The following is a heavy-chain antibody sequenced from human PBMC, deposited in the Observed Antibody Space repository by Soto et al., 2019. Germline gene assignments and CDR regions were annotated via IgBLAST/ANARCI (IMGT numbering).Heavy chain of an antibody. D-gene: IGHD3-22*01. CDR2: IKQDGSEK. J-gene: IGHJ4*02. CDR1: GFTFSSYW. Sequence: GGSLRLSCAASGFTFSSYWMSWVRQAPGKGLERGANIKQDGSEKYYVDSVKGRFTISRDNAKNSLYLQMNSLRAEDTAVYYCARDSYHYYDSSGDPFDYWGQGTLVTVSS. CDR3: ARDSYHYYDSSGDPFDY. V-gene: IGHV3-7*01.